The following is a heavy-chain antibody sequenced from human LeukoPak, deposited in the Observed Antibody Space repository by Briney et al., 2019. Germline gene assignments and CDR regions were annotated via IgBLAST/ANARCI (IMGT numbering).Heavy chain of an antibody. CDR1: GGSFSGYY. V-gene: IGHV4-34*01. J-gene: IGHJ4*02. CDR2: INHSGST. Sequence: PSETLSLTCAVYGGSFSGYYWSWIRQPPGKGLEWIGEINHSGSTNYNPSLKSRVTISVDTSKNQFSLKLSSVTAADTAVYYCAREGIELTDTTFDYWGQGTLVTVSS. CDR3: AREGIELTDTTFDY. D-gene: IGHD1-14*01.